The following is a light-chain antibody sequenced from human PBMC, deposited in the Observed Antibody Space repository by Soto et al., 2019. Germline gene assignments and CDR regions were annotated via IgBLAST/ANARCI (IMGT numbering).Light chain of an antibody. CDR2: DAS. CDR1: QNVNKW. CDR3: QKYNSYSPWT. V-gene: IGKV1-5*01. J-gene: IGKJ1*01. Sequence: DIQMTQSPSTLSASVGDRVTITCRASQNVNKWLAWFQQKPGKVPKLLIFDASTLQTGVPSRFGGGGSGTEFTLTISGLQPDDFATYYCQKYNSYSPWTFGPGTKVDNK.